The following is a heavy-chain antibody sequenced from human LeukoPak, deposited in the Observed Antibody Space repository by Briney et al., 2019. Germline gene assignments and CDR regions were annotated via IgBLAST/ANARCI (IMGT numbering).Heavy chain of an antibody. D-gene: IGHD3-22*01. CDR2: IYYSGST. V-gene: IGHV4-39*01. Sequence: SETLSLTCTVSGDSISSSSYYWGWIRQPPGKGLEWIGNIYYSGSTYYNPSLRSRLTISLDTSKNQFSLTLSSVTAADTAVYYCARLQYYYDSNGYYSLYYFDYWGQGTVGTVSS. CDR1: GDSISSSSYY. J-gene: IGHJ4*02. CDR3: ARLQYYYDSNGYYSLYYFDY.